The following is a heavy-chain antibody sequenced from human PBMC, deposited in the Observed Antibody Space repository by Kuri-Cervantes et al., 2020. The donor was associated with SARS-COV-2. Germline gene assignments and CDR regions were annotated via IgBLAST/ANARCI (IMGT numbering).Heavy chain of an antibody. V-gene: IGHV1-18*04. D-gene: IGHD3-22*01. CDR2: ISAYNGNT. J-gene: IGHJ5*02. Sequence: ASVKVSCKASGYTFTSYGISWVRQAPGQGLEWMGWISAYNGNTNYAQKLQGRVTMTTDTSTSTAYMELRSLRSDDTAVYYCARDRVTPSSWTQYYDSSGYDPWGQGTLVTVSS. CDR3: ARDRVTPSSWTQYYDSSGYDP. CDR1: GYTFTSYG.